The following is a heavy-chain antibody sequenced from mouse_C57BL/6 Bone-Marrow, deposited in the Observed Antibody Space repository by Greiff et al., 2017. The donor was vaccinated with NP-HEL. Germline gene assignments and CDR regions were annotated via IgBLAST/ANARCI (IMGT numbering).Heavy chain of an antibody. CDR2: ISSGGSYT. D-gene: IGHD2-3*01. V-gene: IGHV5-6*01. Sequence: EVKLMESGGDLVKPGGSLKLSCAASGFTFSSYGMSWVRQTPDKRLEWVATISSGGSYTYYQDSVKGRFTISRDNAKNTLYLQMSRLKSEDTAMYYCARLSYDGYYAMDDWGQGTSVTVSS. J-gene: IGHJ4*01. CDR1: GFTFSSYG. CDR3: ARLSYDGYYAMDD.